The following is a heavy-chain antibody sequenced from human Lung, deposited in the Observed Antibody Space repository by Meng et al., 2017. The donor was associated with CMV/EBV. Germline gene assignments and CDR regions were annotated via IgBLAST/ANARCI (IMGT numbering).Heavy chain of an antibody. CDR1: GFTFSGYS. J-gene: IGHJ4*01. D-gene: IGHD1-26*01. CDR2: ITSRSSNT. Sequence: GESXKISCVASGFTFSGYSMNWVRQTPGKGLEWVSSITSRSSNTYYSDSVKGRFTISRDNAKNSLYLQMNSLRDEDTAVYYCARDLNRGVVGARPRGPGDLWGHGTLVTVSS. V-gene: IGHV3-21*01. CDR3: ARDLNRGVVGARPRGPGDL.